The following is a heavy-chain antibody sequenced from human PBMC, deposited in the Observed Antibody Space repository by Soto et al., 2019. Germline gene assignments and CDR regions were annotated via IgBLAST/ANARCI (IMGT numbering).Heavy chain of an antibody. J-gene: IGHJ3*02. CDR2: ISAYNGNT. V-gene: IGHV1-18*01. Sequence: QVQLVQSGAEVKKPGASVKVSCKASGYTFTSYGISWVRQAPGQGLEWMGWISAYNGNTNYAQKLQGRVTMTTDTSTSTAYMELRSLRSDDTAVYYCARECKYYYDSSGYSDAFDIWGQGTMVTVSS. CDR1: GYTFTSYG. D-gene: IGHD3-22*01. CDR3: ARECKYYYDSSGYSDAFDI.